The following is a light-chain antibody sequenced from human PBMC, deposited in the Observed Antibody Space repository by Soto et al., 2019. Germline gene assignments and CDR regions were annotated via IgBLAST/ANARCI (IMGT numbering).Light chain of an antibody. J-gene: IGKJ4*01. CDR3: QQYGTSPLT. V-gene: IGKV3-20*01. CDR1: QSVSSNY. CDR2: GAS. Sequence: EIVLTQSPGTLSLSPGERATLSCRASQSVSSNYLAWYQQKPGQAPRLLIYGASSRATGIPDWFSGSGSGTDFTLTISRLEPEDFAVYSCQQYGTSPLTFGGGTKIQIK.